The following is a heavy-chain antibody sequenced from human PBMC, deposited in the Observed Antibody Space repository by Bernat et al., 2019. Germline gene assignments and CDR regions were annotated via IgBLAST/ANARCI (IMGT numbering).Heavy chain of an antibody. CDR1: GFTFSSYA. Sequence: QVQLVESGGGVVQPGRSLRLSCAASGFTFSSYAMHWVRQAPGKGLEWVAVISYDGSNKYYADSVKGRFTISRDNSKNTLYLQMNSLRAEDTAVYYCARDPDSSSCDYWGQGTLVTVSS. CDR2: ISYDGSNK. V-gene: IGHV3-30*07. D-gene: IGHD6-13*01. CDR3: ARDPDSSSCDY. J-gene: IGHJ4*02.